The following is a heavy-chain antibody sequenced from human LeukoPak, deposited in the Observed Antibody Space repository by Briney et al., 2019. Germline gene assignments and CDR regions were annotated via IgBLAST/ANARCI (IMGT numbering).Heavy chain of an antibody. CDR2: INTYNGNT. Sequence: VASVKVSCKASGYTLTSYGISWVRQAPGQGLEWMGWINTYNGNTKYAQKFQGRVTMTTDTSTSTAYMELRSLRSDDTAVYYCARDLVHHRLLATVYNWFDPWGQGTLVTVSS. CDR1: GYTLTSYG. V-gene: IGHV1-18*01. CDR3: ARDLVHHRLLATVYNWFDP. D-gene: IGHD3-3*02. J-gene: IGHJ5*02.